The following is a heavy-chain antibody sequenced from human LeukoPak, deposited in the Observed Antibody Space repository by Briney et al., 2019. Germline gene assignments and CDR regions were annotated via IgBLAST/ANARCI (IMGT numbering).Heavy chain of an antibody. V-gene: IGHV3-7*04. CDR3: ARGVSYGMDV. J-gene: IGHJ6*02. CDR2: INQDGSDI. Sequence: GGSLRLSCAGSGFTFSNYLMTWVRQPPGKALEWVANINQDGSDIYYGDSVKGRFTISRDNSKNTLYLQMNSLRAEDTAVYFCARGVSYGMDVRGQGTTVTVSS. CDR1: GFTFSNYL.